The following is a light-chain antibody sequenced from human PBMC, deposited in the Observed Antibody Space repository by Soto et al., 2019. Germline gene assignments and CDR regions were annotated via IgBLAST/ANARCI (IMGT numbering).Light chain of an antibody. CDR1: QSVSSSY. CDR3: QQYGSSSIT. Sequence: EIVLMQSPGTLSLSPGERATISCRASQSVSSSYLAWYQQKPGQAPRLLIYGASSRATGIPDRFSGSGSGTDFTLTISRLEPEDFAVYYCQQYGSSSITFGQGTRLEIK. J-gene: IGKJ5*01. CDR2: GAS. V-gene: IGKV3-20*01.